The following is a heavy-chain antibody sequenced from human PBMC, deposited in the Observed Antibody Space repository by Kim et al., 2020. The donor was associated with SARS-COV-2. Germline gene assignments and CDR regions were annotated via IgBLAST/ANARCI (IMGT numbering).Heavy chain of an antibody. J-gene: IGHJ6*02. V-gene: IGHV4-59*01. CDR2: IYYSGST. Sequence: SETLSLTCTVSDGPISRYYWSWIRQPPGKGLEWIGYIYYSGSTNYNPSLKSRVTISVDTSQNHFSLKLSSVTAADTAVYYCARLWEHYYYYGMDVWGQGT. CDR1: DGPISRYY. D-gene: IGHD1-26*01. CDR3: ARLWEHYYYYGMDV.